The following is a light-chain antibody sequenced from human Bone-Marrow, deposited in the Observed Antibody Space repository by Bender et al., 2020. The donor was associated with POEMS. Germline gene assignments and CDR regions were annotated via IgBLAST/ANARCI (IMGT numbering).Light chain of an antibody. J-gene: IGLJ2*01. CDR3: SSYTSIGTPVI. Sequence: QSALTQPASVSGSPGQSITISCTGTSSDVGGYNYVSWYQQHPGKAPKLMIYDVSNRPSGVSDRFSGSKSGSTASLTISGLQAEDEADYYCSSYTSIGTPVIFGGGTKLTVL. V-gene: IGLV2-14*03. CDR2: DVS. CDR1: SSDVGGYNY.